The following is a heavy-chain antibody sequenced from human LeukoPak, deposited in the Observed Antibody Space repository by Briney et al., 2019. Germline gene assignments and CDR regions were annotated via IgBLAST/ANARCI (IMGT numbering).Heavy chain of an antibody. CDR1: GGSISSGGYY. Sequence: PSETLSLTCAVSGGSISSGGYYWGWIRQPPGKGLEWIGSIYYSGSTYYNPSLKSRVTISVDTSKNQFSLKLSSVTAADTAVYYCARDSTGDLDYFDYWGQGTLVTVSS. J-gene: IGHJ4*02. CDR2: IYYSGST. D-gene: IGHD7-27*01. CDR3: ARDSTGDLDYFDY. V-gene: IGHV4-39*07.